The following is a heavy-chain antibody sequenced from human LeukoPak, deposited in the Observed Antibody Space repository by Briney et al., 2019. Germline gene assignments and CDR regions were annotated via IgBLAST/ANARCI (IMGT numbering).Heavy chain of an antibody. J-gene: IGHJ4*02. D-gene: IGHD6-13*01. CDR3: ARGWYSNSPYDY. CDR1: GYTFTNYY. Sequence: ASVKVSCKASGYTFTNYYIHWVRQAPGQGLEWMGWIDPHSGGTNYAQKFQGWATMTRDTSISTAYMELSRLRSDDTAVYYCARGWYSNSPYDYWGQGTLVTVSS. V-gene: IGHV1-2*04. CDR2: IDPHSGGT.